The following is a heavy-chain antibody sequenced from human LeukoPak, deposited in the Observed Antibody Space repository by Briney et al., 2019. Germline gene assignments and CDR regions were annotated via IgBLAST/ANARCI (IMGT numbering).Heavy chain of an antibody. D-gene: IGHD1-14*01. Sequence: GGSLRLSCAASGFTSSNYDMHWVSPPNGKGLGWVSDLGTDEDAYHTGSVKERFTVSRENDKNCLYLAMNNLRAGDTAVYYCARVRAADLPGAFDVWGLGTMVTVSS. CDR2: LGTDEDA. CDR1: GFTSSNYD. V-gene: IGHV3-13*04. CDR3: ARVRAADLPGAFDV. J-gene: IGHJ3*01.